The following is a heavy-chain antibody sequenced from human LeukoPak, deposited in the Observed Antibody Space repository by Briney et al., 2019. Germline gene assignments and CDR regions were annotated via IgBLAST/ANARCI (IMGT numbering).Heavy chain of an antibody. CDR1: GGSISSYY. CDR2: IYYSGST. V-gene: IGHV4-59*01. J-gene: IGHJ3*02. CDR3: AREKYYYDSSGYYYANHDALDI. D-gene: IGHD3-22*01. Sequence: SETLSLTCTVSGGSISSYYWSWIRQPPGKGLEWIGYIYYSGSTNYNPSLKSRVTISVDTSKNQFSLKLSSVTAADTAVYYCAREKYYYDSSGYYYANHDALDIWGQGTMVTVSS.